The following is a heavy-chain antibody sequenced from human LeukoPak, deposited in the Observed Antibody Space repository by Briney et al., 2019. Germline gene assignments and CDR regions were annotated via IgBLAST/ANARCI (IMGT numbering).Heavy chain of an antibody. CDR2: ISWNSGSI. J-gene: IGHJ4*02. V-gene: IGHV3-9*01. Sequence: PEGSLRLSCAASGFIFSDSWMTWVRQAPGKGLEWVSGISWNSGSIGYADSVKGRFTISRDNAKNSLYLQMNSLRAEDTALYYCAKDIGYYDSSGFDYWGQGTLVTVSS. CDR3: AKDIGYYDSSGFDY. D-gene: IGHD3-22*01. CDR1: GFIFSDSW.